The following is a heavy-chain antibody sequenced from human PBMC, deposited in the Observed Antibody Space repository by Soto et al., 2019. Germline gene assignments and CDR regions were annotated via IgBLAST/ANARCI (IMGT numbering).Heavy chain of an antibody. CDR2: ISSDGSNK. CDR1: GFTFSSYA. CDR3: ARFKRCSSGTCYSYFDY. V-gene: IGHV3-30-3*01. J-gene: IGHJ4*02. Sequence: QVQLVESGGGVVQPGRSLRLSCAASGFTFSSYAMHWVRQAPGKGLEWVEVISSDGSNKYYADSVKGRFTISRDNSKNTLYLQMNSLRAEDTAVYYCARFKRCSSGTCYSYFDYWGQGTLVTVSS. D-gene: IGHD2-15*01.